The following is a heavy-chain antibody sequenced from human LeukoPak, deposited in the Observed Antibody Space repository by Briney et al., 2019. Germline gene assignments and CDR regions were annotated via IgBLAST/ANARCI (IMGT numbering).Heavy chain of an antibody. CDR3: ARTTVTSEEYFYYYMDV. J-gene: IGHJ6*03. CDR1: GYTFTSYG. D-gene: IGHD4-17*01. Sequence: ASVKVSCKTSGYTFTSYGLSWVRQAPGQGLEWMGCIITYNGNTYYSQKLQGRVTMTTDTSTSTAYMELRSLRSDDTAVYYCARTTVTSEEYFYYYMDVWGKGTTVTVSS. CDR2: IITYNGNT. V-gene: IGHV1-18*01.